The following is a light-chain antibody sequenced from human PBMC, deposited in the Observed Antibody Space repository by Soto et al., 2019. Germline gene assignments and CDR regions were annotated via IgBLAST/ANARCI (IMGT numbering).Light chain of an antibody. CDR1: KLGDRF. Sequence: SYELTQPPSVSVSPGQTASIPCSGDKLGDRFACWYQQKQGQSPVMVMYQDTKRPSGIPERFSGSNSGNTATLTISGTQAMDEADYYCQAWDSSTGVVFGGGTKLTVL. CDR2: QDT. J-gene: IGLJ2*01. CDR3: QAWDSSTGVV. V-gene: IGLV3-1*01.